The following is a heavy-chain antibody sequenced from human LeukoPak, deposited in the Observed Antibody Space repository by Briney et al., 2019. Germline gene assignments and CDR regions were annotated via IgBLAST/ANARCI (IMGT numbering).Heavy chain of an antibody. CDR1: GFTVSSNY. J-gene: IGHJ1*01. D-gene: IGHD2-15*01. CDR3: ASGYCSGGSCYSVYFQY. V-gene: IGHV3-53*01. Sequence: QPGGSLRLSCAASGFTVSSNYMSWVRQAPGKGLEWVSVIYSSGSTYYADSVKGRFTISRDNSRNTLYLQMYSLRAEDTALYYCASGYCSGGSCYSVYFQYWGQGTLVTVSS. CDR2: IYSSGST.